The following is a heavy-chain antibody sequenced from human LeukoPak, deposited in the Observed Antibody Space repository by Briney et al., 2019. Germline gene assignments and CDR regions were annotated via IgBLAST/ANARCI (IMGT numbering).Heavy chain of an antibody. D-gene: IGHD3-22*01. CDR1: GGSISSGSYY. CDR3: ARVVEDYYDSSGFYYFDY. V-gene: IGHV4-61*02. J-gene: IGHJ4*02. CDR2: IYTSGST. Sequence: SETLSLTCTVSGGSISSGSYYWSWIRQPAGKGLEWIGRIYTSGSTNYNPSLKSRVTISVDTSKNQFSLKLSSVTAAGTAVYYCARVVEDYYDSSGFYYFDYWGQGTLVTVSS.